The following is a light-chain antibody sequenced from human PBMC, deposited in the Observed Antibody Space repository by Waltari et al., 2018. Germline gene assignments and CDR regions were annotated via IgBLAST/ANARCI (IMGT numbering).Light chain of an antibody. Sequence: QAASISCKASQSLVHSDGNTHLNWFHQRPGQSPRRLIYRVSNRDSGVPDRFSGSGSGTDFTLKINKVEAEDVGIYYCMQGTHWPYTFGQGTKLDIK. CDR2: RVS. CDR3: MQGTHWPYT. J-gene: IGKJ2*01. V-gene: IGKV2-30*02. CDR1: QSLVHSDGNTH.